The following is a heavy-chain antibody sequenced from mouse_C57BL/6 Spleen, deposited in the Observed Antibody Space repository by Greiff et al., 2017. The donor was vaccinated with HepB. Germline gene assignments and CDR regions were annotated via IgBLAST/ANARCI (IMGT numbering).Heavy chain of an antibody. CDR1: GFTFSSYG. CDR2: ISSGGSYT. J-gene: IGHJ2*01. Sequence: EVHLVESGGDLVKPGGSLKLSCAASGFTFSSYGMSWVRQTPDKRLEWVATISSGGSYTYYPDSVKGRFTISRDNAKNTLYLQMSSLKSEDTAMYYGTSHSPHNVIITTVVATGYFDDWGNGTTLTVAS. D-gene: IGHD1-1*01. V-gene: IGHV5-6*01. CDR3: TSHSPHNVIITTVVATGYFDD.